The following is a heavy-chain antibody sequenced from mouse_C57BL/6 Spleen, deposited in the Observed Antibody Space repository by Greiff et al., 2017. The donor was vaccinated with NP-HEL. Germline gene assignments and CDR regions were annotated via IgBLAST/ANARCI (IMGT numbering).Heavy chain of an antibody. Sequence: EVQLQQSGAELVRPGASVKLSCTASGFNIKDDYMHWVKQRPEQGLEWIGWIDPENGDTEYASKFQGKATITADTSSNTAYLQLSSLTSADTAVYYCTTWSYYGSSYGYFDVWGTGTTVTVSS. D-gene: IGHD1-1*01. CDR1: GFNIKDDY. J-gene: IGHJ1*03. V-gene: IGHV14-4*01. CDR3: TTWSYYGSSYGYFDV. CDR2: IDPENGDT.